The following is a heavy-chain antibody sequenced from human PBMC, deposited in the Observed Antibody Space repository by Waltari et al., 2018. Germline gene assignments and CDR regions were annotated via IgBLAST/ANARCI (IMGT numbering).Heavy chain of an antibody. D-gene: IGHD3-10*01. CDR2: SILIFGTA. CDR3: ASPGSGRYYTPPYGMDV. V-gene: IGHV1-69*01. CDR1: GGTFSSYA. Sequence: QVQLVQSGAEVKKPGSSVKVSCKASGGTFSSYAIRWVRQAPGQGLEWMGGSILIFGTANYALNFHGRVTITAYASTTTAYMELSSLRSEDTAVYYCASPGSGRYYTPPYGMDVWGQGTTVTVSS. J-gene: IGHJ6*02.